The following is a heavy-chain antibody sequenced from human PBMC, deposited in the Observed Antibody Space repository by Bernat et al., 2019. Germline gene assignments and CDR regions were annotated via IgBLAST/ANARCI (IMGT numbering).Heavy chain of an antibody. CDR1: GGSLSGHN. CDR3: TRHAAGVYYSDF. V-gene: IGHV4-34*01. CDR2: INHYGGT. D-gene: IGHD6-25*01. Sequence: QVQLQQWGAGLLKPSETLSLTCSVYGGSLSGHNWSWIRQTPGKGLEWIGEINHYGGTNYNPSLKSRGTISVDTSKNQFSLRLSSVTVADTALYYCTRHAAGVYYSDFWGQGSLVTVSS. J-gene: IGHJ4*02.